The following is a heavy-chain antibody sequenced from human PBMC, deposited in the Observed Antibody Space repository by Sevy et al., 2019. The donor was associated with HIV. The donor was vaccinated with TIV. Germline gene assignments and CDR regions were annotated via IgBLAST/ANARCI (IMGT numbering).Heavy chain of an antibody. CDR2: ITRNSYEAYGGTT. Sequence: GGSLRLSCTTSGFTFEDYALSWFRQAPGKGLEWVAFITRNSYEAYGGTTDYAPSVEGRFIISGDDSKSIAYLQMNSLKTEYTAVYYCTRGLATADTPEFYFDYWGQGTLVTVSS. D-gene: IGHD5-12*01. CDR1: GFTFEDYA. CDR3: TRGLATADTPEFYFDY. J-gene: IGHJ4*02. V-gene: IGHV3-49*03.